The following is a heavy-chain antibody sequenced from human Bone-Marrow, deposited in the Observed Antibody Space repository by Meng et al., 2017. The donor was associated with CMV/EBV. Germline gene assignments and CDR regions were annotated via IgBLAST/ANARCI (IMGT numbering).Heavy chain of an antibody. V-gene: IGHV4-34*01. CDR2: INHSGST. Sequence: GSLRLSCAVYGGSFSGYYWSWIRQPPGKGLEWIGEINHSGSTNYNPSLKSRVTISVDTSKNQFSLKLSSVTAADTAVYYCARGAVVVVPADRKYYYGMDVWGQGTTVTVSS. CDR1: GGSFSGYY. D-gene: IGHD2-2*01. J-gene: IGHJ6*02. CDR3: ARGAVVVVPADRKYYYGMDV.